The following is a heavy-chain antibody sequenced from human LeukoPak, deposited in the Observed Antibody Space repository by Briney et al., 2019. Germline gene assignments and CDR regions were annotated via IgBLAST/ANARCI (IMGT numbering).Heavy chain of an antibody. J-gene: IGHJ4*02. CDR1: GFTFSSFE. CDR3: ARDPPGATTYLHH. D-gene: IGHD1-26*01. V-gene: IGHV3-48*03. CDR2: ISSSGSTI. Sequence: GGSLRLSCAVSGFTFSSFEMNCVRQAPGKGLEWVSYISSSGSTIYYADSVKGRFTISRDNAKNSLYLQMNSLRAEDTAVYYCARDPPGATTYLHHWGQRTLVTVSS.